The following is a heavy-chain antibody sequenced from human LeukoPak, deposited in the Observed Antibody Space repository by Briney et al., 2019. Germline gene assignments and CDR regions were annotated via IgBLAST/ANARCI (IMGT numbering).Heavy chain of an antibody. D-gene: IGHD2-2*02. CDR3: ARTGYCSSTSCYRSLRPNPFDI. Sequence: SETLSLTCTVSGGSISSYYWSWIRQPPGKGLEWIGYIYYSGSTNYNPSLKSRVTISVDTSKNQFSLKLSSVTAADTAVYYCARTGYCSSTSCYRSLRPNPFDIWGQGTMVTVSS. V-gene: IGHV4-59*12. CDR2: IYYSGST. J-gene: IGHJ3*02. CDR1: GGSISSYY.